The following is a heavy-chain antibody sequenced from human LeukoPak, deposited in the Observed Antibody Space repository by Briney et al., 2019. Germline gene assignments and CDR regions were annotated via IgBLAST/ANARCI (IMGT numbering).Heavy chain of an antibody. CDR2: IYHSGST. D-gene: IGHD3-3*01. J-gene: IGHJ4*02. CDR1: GYSISSGYY. Sequence: PSETLSLTCAASGYSISSGYYWGWIRQPPGKGLEWIGSIYHSGSTYYNPSLKSRVTISVDTSKNQFSLKLSSVTAADTAVYYCATHAETTYYDFWSGYSPSYFDYWGQGTLVTVSS. CDR3: ATHAETTYYDFWSGYSPSYFDY. V-gene: IGHV4-38-2*01.